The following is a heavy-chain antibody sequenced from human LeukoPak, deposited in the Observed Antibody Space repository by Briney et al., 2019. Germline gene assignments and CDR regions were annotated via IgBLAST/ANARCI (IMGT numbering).Heavy chain of an antibody. J-gene: IGHJ4*02. Sequence: SETLSLTCAVSGGSISSGGYSWSWIRLPPGKGLEWIGYIYHSGSTYYNPSLKSRVTISVDRSKNQFSLKLSSVTAADTAVYYCARAIKFGKELDYWGQGTLVTVSS. CDR3: ARAIKFGKELDY. V-gene: IGHV4-30-2*01. D-gene: IGHD5-12*01. CDR2: IYHSGST. CDR1: GGSISSGGYS.